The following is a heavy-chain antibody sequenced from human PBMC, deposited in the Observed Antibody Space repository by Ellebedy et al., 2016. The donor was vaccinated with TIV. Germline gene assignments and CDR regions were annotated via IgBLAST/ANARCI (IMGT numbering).Heavy chain of an antibody. J-gene: IGHJ5*02. V-gene: IGHV1-24*01. D-gene: IGHD6-19*01. CDR1: GYTLTELS. Sequence: AASVKVSCKVSGYTLTELSMHWVRQAPGKGLEWMGGFDPEDGETIYAQKFQGRVTMTEDTSTDTAYMELSSLRSEDTAVYYCARVEKEQWLVTTHWFDPWGQGTLVTVSS. CDR2: FDPEDGET. CDR3: ARVEKEQWLVTTHWFDP.